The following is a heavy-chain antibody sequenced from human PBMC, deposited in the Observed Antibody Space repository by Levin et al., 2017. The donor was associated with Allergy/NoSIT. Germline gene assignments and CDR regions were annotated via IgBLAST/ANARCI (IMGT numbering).Heavy chain of an antibody. D-gene: IGHD6-13*01. CDR3: ARGGYSSSGYGGDY. J-gene: IGHJ4*02. Sequence: ASVKVSCKASGGTFSSYAISWVRQAPGQGLEWMGRIIPILGIANYAQKFQGRVTITADKSTSTAYMELSSLRSEDTAVYYCARGGYSSSGYGGDYWGQGTLVTVSS. CDR2: IIPILGIA. CDR1: GGTFSSYA. V-gene: IGHV1-69*04.